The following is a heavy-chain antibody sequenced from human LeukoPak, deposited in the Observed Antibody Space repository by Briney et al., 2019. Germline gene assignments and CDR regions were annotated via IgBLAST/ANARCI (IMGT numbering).Heavy chain of an antibody. CDR2: IYHSGST. Sequence: SETLSLTCAVSSESISSGNWWSWVRQPPGKGLEWIGEIYHSGSTNYNPSLKSRVTISVDKSKNQFSLKLTSVTAADTALYYCARDARGYQSLKLWSWFDPWGQGTLVTVSS. J-gene: IGHJ5*02. D-gene: IGHD2-2*01. CDR3: ARDARGYQSLKLWSWFDP. V-gene: IGHV4-4*02. CDR1: SESISSGNW.